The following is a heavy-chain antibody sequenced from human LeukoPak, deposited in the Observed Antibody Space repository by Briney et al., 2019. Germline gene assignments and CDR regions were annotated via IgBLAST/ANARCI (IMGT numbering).Heavy chain of an antibody. J-gene: IGHJ6*02. Sequence: GGSLRLSCAASGFTFSSYEMNWVRQAPGKGLEWVSYISSSGTTIYYADSVKGRFTISRDNAKNSLYLQMNSLRAEDTAVYYCARDFGRTSDWQPRLYYGMDVWGQGTTVTVSS. CDR2: ISSSGTTI. D-gene: IGHD2-2*01. CDR1: GFTFSSYE. V-gene: IGHV3-48*03. CDR3: ARDFGRTSDWQPRLYYGMDV.